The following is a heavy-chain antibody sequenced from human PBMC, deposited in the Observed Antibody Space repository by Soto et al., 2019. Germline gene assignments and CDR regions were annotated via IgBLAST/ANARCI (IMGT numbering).Heavy chain of an antibody. D-gene: IGHD3-10*01. CDR3: ATVGFGESQP. J-gene: IGHJ1*01. CDR1: GGSISSSSYY. V-gene: IGHV4-39*01. Sequence: QLQLQESGPRLAEPSETLSLTCTVSGGSISSSSYYWVWIHQPPVKGLEWNGSIDYSGSTYYNLSLKRRVTISVDTSQNQYSRKLSSVTAANTAVYYCATVGFGESQPWGQGTLVTVSS. CDR2: IDYSGST.